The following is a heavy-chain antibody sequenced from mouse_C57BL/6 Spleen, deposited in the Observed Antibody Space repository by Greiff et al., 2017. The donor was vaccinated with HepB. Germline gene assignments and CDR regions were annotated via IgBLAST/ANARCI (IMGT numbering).Heavy chain of an antibody. V-gene: IGHV3-6*01. CDR1: GYSITSGYY. CDR2: ISYDGSN. Sequence: VQLKESGPGLVKPSQSLSLTCSVTGYSITSGYYWNWIRQFPGNKLEWMGYISYDGSNNYNPSLKNRISITRDTSKNQFFLKLNSVTTEDTATYYCAREDHYYGSSPWFAYWGQGTLVTVSA. J-gene: IGHJ3*01. CDR3: AREDHYYGSSPWFAY. D-gene: IGHD1-1*01.